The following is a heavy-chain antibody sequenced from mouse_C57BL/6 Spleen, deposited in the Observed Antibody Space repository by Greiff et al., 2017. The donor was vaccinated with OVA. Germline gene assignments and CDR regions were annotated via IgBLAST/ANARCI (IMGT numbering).Heavy chain of an antibody. J-gene: IGHJ1*03. CDR3: ARLSFSYYCGSSPSWYFDV. CDR1: GYTFTDYN. D-gene: IGHD1-1*01. CDR2: INPNNGGT. V-gene: IGHV1-22*01. Sequence: EVQLVESGPELVKPGASVKMSCKASGYTFTDYNLHWVKQSHGKSLEWIGYINPNNGGTRYNQKFKGKATLTVNKYSSTAYMELRRLTSHGSAVYYCARLSFSYYCGSSPSWYFDVWGTGTTVTVSS.